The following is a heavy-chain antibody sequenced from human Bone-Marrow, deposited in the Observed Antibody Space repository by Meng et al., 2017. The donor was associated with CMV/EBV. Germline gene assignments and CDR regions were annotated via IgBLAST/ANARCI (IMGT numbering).Heavy chain of an antibody. CDR2: ISSSSSYI. CDR3: GRGGLWYVVWSSYFTRSSMDV. D-gene: IGHD3-3*01. Sequence: GESLKISCAASGFTFSSYSMNWVRQAPGKGLEWVSSISSSSSYIYYADSVKGRFTISRDNAKYSLYLQMNSLRTEDTAVYYCGRGGLWYVVWSSYFTRSSMDVWGQGTTVTVSS. J-gene: IGHJ6*02. V-gene: IGHV3-21*01. CDR1: GFTFSSYS.